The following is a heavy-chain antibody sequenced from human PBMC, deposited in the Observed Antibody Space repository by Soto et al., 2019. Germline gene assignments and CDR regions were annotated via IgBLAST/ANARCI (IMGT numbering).Heavy chain of an antibody. CDR3: ARGQTSPHGMDV. Sequence: QVQLQESGPGLVKPSQTLSLTCTVSGGSISSGDYYWNWIRQPPGKVLEWLGNIYYSGRTYYNPSLTSRVIISVDTSMNQCSLKVTSATAADTAVYYCARGQTSPHGMDVWGQGTTVTVSS. CDR2: IYYSGRT. V-gene: IGHV4-30-4*01. D-gene: IGHD2-2*01. CDR1: GGSISSGDYY. J-gene: IGHJ6*02.